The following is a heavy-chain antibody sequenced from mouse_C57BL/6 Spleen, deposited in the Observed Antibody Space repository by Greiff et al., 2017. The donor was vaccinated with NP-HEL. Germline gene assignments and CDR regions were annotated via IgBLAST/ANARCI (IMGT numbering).Heavy chain of an antibody. Sequence: VQLQQPGAELVRPGTSVKFSCKASGYAFTSSWMHWVKQRPGQGLEWIGLIDPSDSYTNYNRKFKGKATLTADKSSSTAYMQLSSLTSEDSAVYYCVSTTVEYAPDIDYWGQGTSLTVSS. D-gene: IGHD1-1*01. CDR2: IDPSDSYT. CDR1: GYAFTSSW. V-gene: IGHV1-59*01. J-gene: IGHJ2*02. CDR3: VSTTVEYAPDIDY.